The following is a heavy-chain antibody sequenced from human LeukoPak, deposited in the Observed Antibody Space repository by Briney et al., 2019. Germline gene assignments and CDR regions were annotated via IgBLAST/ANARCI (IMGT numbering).Heavy chain of an antibody. CDR3: ARAAVGARRDFDY. CDR1: GLTISSYS. V-gene: IGHV3-48*04. Sequence: GGSLRLSCAASGLTISSYSMNWVRQAPGKGLQWVSYISSSSSTIYYADSVKGRFTISRDNAKNSLYLQMNSLRAEDTTVYYCARAAVGARRDFDYWGQGTLVTVSS. D-gene: IGHD1-26*01. J-gene: IGHJ4*02. CDR2: ISSSSSTI.